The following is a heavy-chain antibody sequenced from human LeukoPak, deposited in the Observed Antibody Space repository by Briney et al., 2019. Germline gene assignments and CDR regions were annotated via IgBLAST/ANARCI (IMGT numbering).Heavy chain of an antibody. CDR2: IWYDGINE. CDR1: GFTFSSSG. D-gene: IGHD5-24*01. V-gene: IGHV3-33*01. Sequence: GGSLRLSCAASGFTFSSSGMHWVRQAPGKGLEWVALIWYDGINEYYADSVKGRFTISRDDSKNTLYLQMNSLRAEDTAVYYYARDSLKNGYNYDYFDYWGQGTLVTVSS. CDR3: ARDSLKNGYNYDYFDY. J-gene: IGHJ4*02.